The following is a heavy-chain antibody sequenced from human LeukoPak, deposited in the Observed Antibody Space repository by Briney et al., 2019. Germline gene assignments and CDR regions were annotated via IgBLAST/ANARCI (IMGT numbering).Heavy chain of an antibody. J-gene: IGHJ5*02. CDR1: GDSISSSSYY. CDR2: FSYSGST. V-gene: IGHV4-39*07. Sequence: SETLSLTCTVCGDSISSSSYYWGWIRQPPGKGLEWIGRFSYSGSTYYNPSLKSRVTISVDTSKNQFSLKLSSVTAADTAVYYCARDPTVVVVVAATQAHWFDPWGQGTLVTVSS. D-gene: IGHD2-15*01. CDR3: ARDPTVVVVVAATQAHWFDP.